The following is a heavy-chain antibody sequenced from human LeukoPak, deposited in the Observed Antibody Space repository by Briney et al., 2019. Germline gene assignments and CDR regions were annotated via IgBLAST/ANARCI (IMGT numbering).Heavy chain of an antibody. CDR1: GCTLTELS. CDR3: ATDNILTGYSPKY. CDR2: FDPEEGET. J-gene: IGHJ4*02. Sequence: ASVKVSCKVSGCTLTELSMHWVRQTPGKGLEWMGGFDPEEGETVFAQKFQGRVTMTEDTSTDTAYMELSSLRSEDSAVYYCATDNILTGYSPKYWGQGTLVTVSS. D-gene: IGHD3-9*01. V-gene: IGHV1-24*01.